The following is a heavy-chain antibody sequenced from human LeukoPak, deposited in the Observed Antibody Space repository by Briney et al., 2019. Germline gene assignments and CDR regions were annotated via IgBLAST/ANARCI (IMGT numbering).Heavy chain of an antibody. CDR2: IYHSGST. V-gene: IGHV4-4*02. CDR3: ARVSGSSGYYGFDY. J-gene: IGHJ4*02. Sequence: PSGTLSLTCAVSGGSISSSNWWSWVRQAPGKGLEWIGEIYHSGSTNYNPSLKSRVTISVDKSKNQFSLKLSSVTAADTAVYYCARVSGSSGYYGFDYWGQGTLVTVSS. CDR1: GGSISSSNW. D-gene: IGHD3-22*01.